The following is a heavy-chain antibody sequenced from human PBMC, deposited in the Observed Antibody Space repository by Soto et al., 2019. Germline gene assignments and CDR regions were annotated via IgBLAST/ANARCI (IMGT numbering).Heavy chain of an antibody. CDR2: IYYSGST. V-gene: IGHV4-39*01. Sequence: SETLSLTCTVSGGSISSSSYYWGWIRQPPGKGLEWIGSIYYSGSTYYNPSLKSRVTISVDTSKNQFSLKLSSVTAADTAVYYCATYSSSSQAWDYWGQGTLVTVSS. J-gene: IGHJ4*02. CDR1: GGSISSSSYY. D-gene: IGHD6-6*01. CDR3: ATYSSSSQAWDY.